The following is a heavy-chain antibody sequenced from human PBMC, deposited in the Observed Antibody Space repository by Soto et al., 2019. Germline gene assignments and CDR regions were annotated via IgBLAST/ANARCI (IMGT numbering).Heavy chain of an antibody. D-gene: IGHD3-22*01. CDR3: ARDEDS. V-gene: IGHV1-3*01. Sequence: QVQLVQSGAEVKKPGASVKVSCKASGYTFTSYAIHWVRQAPGQTLEWMGWIDAGNGNTKYSQRFQGRVTITRDTSSSIVNIELRSLTTEDTALYYCARDEDSWGQGNLVTVSS. CDR2: IDAGNGNT. J-gene: IGHJ4*02. CDR1: GYTFTSYA.